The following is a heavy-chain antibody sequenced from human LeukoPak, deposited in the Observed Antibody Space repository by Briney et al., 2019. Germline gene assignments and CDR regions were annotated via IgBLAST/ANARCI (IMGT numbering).Heavy chain of an antibody. CDR3: ARAKYYDFWSGYSNWFDP. Sequence: SETLSLTCTVSGGSISSGSYYWSWIRQPAGKGLEWIGRIYTSGSTNYNPSLKSRVTISVDTSKNQFSLKLSSVTAADTAVYYCARAKYYDFWSGYSNWFDPWGQGTLVTVSS. CDR1: GGSISSGSYY. CDR2: IYTSGST. D-gene: IGHD3-3*01. V-gene: IGHV4-61*02. J-gene: IGHJ5*02.